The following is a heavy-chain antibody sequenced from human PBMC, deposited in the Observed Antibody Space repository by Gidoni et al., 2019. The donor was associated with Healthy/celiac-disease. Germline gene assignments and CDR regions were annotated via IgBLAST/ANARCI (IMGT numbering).Heavy chain of an antibody. CDR3: ARDPSYVDEDYYYMDV. CDR2: IWYDGSNK. CDR1: GFTFSSYG. J-gene: IGHJ6*03. D-gene: IGHD5-12*01. V-gene: IGHV3-33*01. Sequence: QVQLVESGGGVVQPGRSLRLSCAASGFTFSSYGMHWVRQAPGKGLEWVAVIWYDGSNKYYADSVKGRFTISRDNSKNTLYLQMNSLRAEDTAVYYCARDPSYVDEDYYYMDVWGKGTTVTVSS.